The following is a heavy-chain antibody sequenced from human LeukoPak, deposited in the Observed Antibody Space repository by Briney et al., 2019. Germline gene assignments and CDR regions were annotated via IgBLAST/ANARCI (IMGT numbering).Heavy chain of an antibody. CDR1: GFTFDDYA. Sequence: GGSLRLSCAASGFTFDDYAMHWVRQAPGKGLEWVSGISWNSGSIGYADSVKGRFTISRDNAKNSLYLQMNSLRAEDTALYYCAKDIAGYCSSTSCGGSDYWGQGTLVTVSS. CDR2: ISWNSGSI. D-gene: IGHD2-2*01. J-gene: IGHJ4*02. V-gene: IGHV3-9*01. CDR3: AKDIAGYCSSTSCGGSDY.